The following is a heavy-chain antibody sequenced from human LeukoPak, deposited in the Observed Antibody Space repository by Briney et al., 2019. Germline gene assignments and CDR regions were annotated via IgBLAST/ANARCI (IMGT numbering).Heavy chain of an antibody. V-gene: IGHV3-7*01. CDR1: GFTFSSYW. CDR2: IKQDGSEK. D-gene: IGHD2-2*01. CDR3: ARDLGSGYQLLDNWFDP. J-gene: IGHJ5*02. Sequence: ESGGSLRLSCAASGFTFSSYWMSWVRQAPGKGLEWVANIKQDGSEKYYVDSVKGRFTISRDNAKNSLYLQMNSLRAEDTAVYYCARDLGSGYQLLDNWFDPWGQGTLVTVSS.